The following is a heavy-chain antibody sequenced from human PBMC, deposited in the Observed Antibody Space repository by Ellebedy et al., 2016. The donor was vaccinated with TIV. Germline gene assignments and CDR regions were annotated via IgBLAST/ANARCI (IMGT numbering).Heavy chain of an antibody. CDR2: ITPSSGVT. CDR1: GYTFTSFY. CDR3: ARGFDAFDI. V-gene: IGHV1-46*01. J-gene: IGHJ3*02. Sequence: ASVKVSCXASGYTFTSFYMHWVRQAPGQGLEWMGIITPSSGVTTYAQNFQGRVTMVRDTSTSTVYTELSSLTSEDTAIYHCARGFDAFDIWGQGTMVTVSS.